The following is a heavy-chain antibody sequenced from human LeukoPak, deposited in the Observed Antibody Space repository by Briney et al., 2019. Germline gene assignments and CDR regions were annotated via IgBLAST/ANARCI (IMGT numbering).Heavy chain of an antibody. CDR3: ARHPRRLRFLEWLFD. CDR2: IYYSGST. Sequence: PSETLSLTCTVSGGSISSSSYYWCWIRQPPGKGLEWIGSIYYSGSTYYNPSLKSRVTISVDTSKNQFSLKLSSVTAADTAVYYCARHPRRLRFLEWLFDWGQGTLVTVSS. J-gene: IGHJ4*02. CDR1: GGSISSSSYY. V-gene: IGHV4-39*01. D-gene: IGHD3-3*01.